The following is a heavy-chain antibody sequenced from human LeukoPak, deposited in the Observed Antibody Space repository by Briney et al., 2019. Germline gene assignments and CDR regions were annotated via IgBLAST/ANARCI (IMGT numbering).Heavy chain of an antibody. D-gene: IGHD3-10*01. CDR1: GGSIRSHY. CDR2: IYYSGGT. V-gene: IGHV4-59*11. CDR3: AREGTDQYYYYYMDV. Sequence: SETLSLTCTVSGGSIRSHYRSWIRQPPGKGLEWIGYIYYSGGTNYNPSLKSRVTISLDTSKNQFSLKLSSVTAADTAVYYCAREGTDQYYYYYMDVWGKGTTVTVSS. J-gene: IGHJ6*03.